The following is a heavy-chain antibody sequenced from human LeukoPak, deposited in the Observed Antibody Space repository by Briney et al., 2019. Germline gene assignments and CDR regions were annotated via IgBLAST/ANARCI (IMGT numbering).Heavy chain of an antibody. CDR2: INTDGSST. V-gene: IGHV3-74*01. Sequence: PGGSLRLSCAASGFTFSSYWMHWVRQAPGKGLVWVSRINTDGSSTTYADSVKGRFTISRDNAKNTLYLQMNSLRAEDTAVYYCARPGYSSGWYDSWGQGTLVTVSS. CDR3: ARPGYSSGWYDS. D-gene: IGHD6-19*01. CDR1: GFTFSSYW. J-gene: IGHJ5*01.